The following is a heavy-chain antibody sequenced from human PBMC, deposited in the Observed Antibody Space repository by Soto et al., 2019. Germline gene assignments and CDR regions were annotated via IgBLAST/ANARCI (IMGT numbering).Heavy chain of an antibody. J-gene: IGHJ4*02. D-gene: IGHD2-15*01. CDR1: GGSLRGYY. V-gene: IGHV4-59*01. CDR3: AAAPRY. CDR2: IYYSGST. Sequence: SGTLSLPRSVSGGSLRGYYWSWIRQTPEKGLEWIGYIYYSGSTNYNPSLKSRVTMLIDMSKNQFSLKLTSVSAADTAVYYCAAAPRYWGQGILVTVSS.